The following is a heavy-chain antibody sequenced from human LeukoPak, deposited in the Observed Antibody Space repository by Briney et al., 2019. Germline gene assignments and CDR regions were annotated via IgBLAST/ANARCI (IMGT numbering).Heavy chain of an antibody. D-gene: IGHD3-9*01. J-gene: IGHJ4*02. CDR2: IGPNGAST. CDR3: VKDLTGTWSFHY. V-gene: IGHV3-64D*06. Sequence: PGGSLRLSCSTSGFTFSNHFMHWVRQAPGKGLEYVSSIGPNGASTLCADSVKGRFTISRDNSKNALYLQLTSLRLEDTALYYCVKDLTGTWSFHYWGQGTLVTVSS. CDR1: GFTFSNHF.